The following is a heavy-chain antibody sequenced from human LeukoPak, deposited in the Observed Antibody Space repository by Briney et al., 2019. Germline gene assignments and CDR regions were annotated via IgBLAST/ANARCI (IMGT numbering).Heavy chain of an antibody. CDR1: GFTFSNAW. Sequence: PGGSLRLSCAASGFTFSNAWMNWVRQAPGKGLEWVSYISSSGSTIYYADSVKGRFTISRDNAKNSLYLQMNSLRAEDTAVYYCARDHPLGYCSGGSCYSGWFDPWGQGTLVTVSS. CDR2: ISSSGSTI. CDR3: ARDHPLGYCSGGSCYSGWFDP. V-gene: IGHV3-48*04. J-gene: IGHJ5*02. D-gene: IGHD2-15*01.